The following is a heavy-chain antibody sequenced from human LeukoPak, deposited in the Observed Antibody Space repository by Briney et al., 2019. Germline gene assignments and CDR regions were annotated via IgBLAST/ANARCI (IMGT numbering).Heavy chain of an antibody. Sequence: PGGSLRLSCEASGFTFSSYEMSWVRQAPGKGLEWVSYTSSSGSTKYYADSVKGRFTISRDNAMHSLYLQMNSLRVEDTAVYYCASLRPRQQLVVDSWGQGTLVAVSS. CDR2: TSSSGSTK. CDR3: ASLRPRQQLVVDS. D-gene: IGHD6-13*01. J-gene: IGHJ4*02. CDR1: GFTFSSYE. V-gene: IGHV3-48*03.